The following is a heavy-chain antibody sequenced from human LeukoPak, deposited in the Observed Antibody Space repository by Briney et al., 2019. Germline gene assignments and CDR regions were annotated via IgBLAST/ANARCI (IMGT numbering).Heavy chain of an antibody. CDR2: INQDGSEK. CDR3: AKGGGGYLDY. CDR1: GFTFSSYW. V-gene: IGHV3-7*03. Sequence: GGSLRLSCAASGFTFSSYWMSWVRQAPGQGLEWVANINQDGSEKYYVDSVKGRFTISRDNAKNSLYLQMNSLRAEDTEDTAVYYCAKGGGGYLDYWGQGALVIVSS. D-gene: IGHD3-10*01. J-gene: IGHJ4*02.